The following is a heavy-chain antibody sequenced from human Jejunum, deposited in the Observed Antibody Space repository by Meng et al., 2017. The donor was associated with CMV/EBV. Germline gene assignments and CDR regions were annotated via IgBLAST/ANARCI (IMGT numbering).Heavy chain of an antibody. Sequence: EVQVVESGGGFVQRGGSLRLSCSASGFIFTDYYMDWVRQAPGKGLEWVGRAKPKSYTTQFAASVEGRFTISRDDSKNSLFLQMNNLKTEDTALYYCVRDNWGLDYWGQGTLVTVSS. J-gene: IGHJ4*02. D-gene: IGHD7-27*01. CDR3: VRDNWGLDY. CDR2: AKPKSYTT. CDR1: GFIFTDYY. V-gene: IGHV3-72*01.